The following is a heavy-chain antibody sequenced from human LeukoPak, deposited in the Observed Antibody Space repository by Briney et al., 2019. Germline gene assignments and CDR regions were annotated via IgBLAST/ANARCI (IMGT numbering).Heavy chain of an antibody. V-gene: IGHV4-59*01. CDR3: ARGGTSALEWFGP. CDR1: GGSISSYY. D-gene: IGHD3-3*01. J-gene: IGHJ5*02. CDR2: IYNSGSP. Sequence: PSETLSLTCTVSGGSISSYYWSWIRQPPGKGLEWFGYIYNSGSPKYNPSLKSRVTISIDTAKNQFSLKVNSVTAADTAVYYCARGGTSALEWFGPWGQGTLVTVSS.